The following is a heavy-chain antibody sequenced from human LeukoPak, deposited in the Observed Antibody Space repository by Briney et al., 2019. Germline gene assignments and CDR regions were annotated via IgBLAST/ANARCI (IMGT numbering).Heavy chain of an antibody. CDR1: GYTLTELS. J-gene: IGHJ4*02. D-gene: IGHD6-13*01. CDR2: FDPEDGET. CDR3: ATPQYSSSWYYFDY. V-gene: IGHV1-24*01. Sequence: ASVKVSCKVSGYTLTELSMHWVRQAPGKGLEWMGGFDPEDGETIYAQKFQGRVTMTEDTSTDTAYMELSNLRSEDTAVYYCATPQYSSSWYYFDYWGQGTLVTVSS.